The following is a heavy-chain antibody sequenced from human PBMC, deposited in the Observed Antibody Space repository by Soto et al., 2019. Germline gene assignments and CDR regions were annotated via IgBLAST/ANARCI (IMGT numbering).Heavy chain of an antibody. D-gene: IGHD3-10*01. J-gene: IGHJ4*02. CDR1: GGSISNGGYY. Sequence: SETLSLTCTVSGGSISNGGYYWSWIRQHPGKGLEWIGYIYYSGSTYYNPSLKSRVTISVDTSKNQFSLKLSSVTAADTAVYYCARHFGELSFDYWGQGTLVTVSS. CDR2: IYYSGST. V-gene: IGHV4-31*03. CDR3: ARHFGELSFDY.